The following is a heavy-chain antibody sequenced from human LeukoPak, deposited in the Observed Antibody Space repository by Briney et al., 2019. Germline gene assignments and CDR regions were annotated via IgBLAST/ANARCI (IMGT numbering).Heavy chain of an antibody. Sequence: SETLSLTCTVSGGSISSSSYYWGWIRQPPGKGLEWIGSIYYSGSTYYNPSLKSRVTISVDTSKNQFSLKLSSVTAADTAVYYCAKTPTEWELPYYFDYWGQGTLVTVSS. D-gene: IGHD1-26*01. V-gene: IGHV4-39*01. CDR1: GGSISSSSYY. J-gene: IGHJ4*02. CDR3: AKTPTEWELPYYFDY. CDR2: IYYSGST.